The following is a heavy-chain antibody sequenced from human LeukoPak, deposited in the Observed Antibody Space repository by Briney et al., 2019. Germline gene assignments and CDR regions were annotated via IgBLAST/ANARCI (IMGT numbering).Heavy chain of an antibody. Sequence: GGSLRLSCAASGFIFDDYGMHWVRQGPGKGLEWVSGISWNSNNIGYADSVKGRFTISRDNAKKLLYLQMNSLRAEDTAVYYCARDSDHYYYGSGSYSKGNYFDYWGQGTLVTVSS. V-gene: IGHV3-9*01. CDR2: ISWNSNNI. CDR1: GFIFDDYG. D-gene: IGHD3-10*01. J-gene: IGHJ4*02. CDR3: ARDSDHYYYGSGSYSKGNYFDY.